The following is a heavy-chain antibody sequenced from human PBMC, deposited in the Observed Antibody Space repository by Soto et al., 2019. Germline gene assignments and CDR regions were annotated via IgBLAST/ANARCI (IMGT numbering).Heavy chain of an antibody. CDR3: AKEGTHLYYPGMDV. D-gene: IGHD3-10*01. J-gene: IGHJ6*02. Sequence: GGSLRLSCAASGFTFSSTAMSWVRQAPGKGLECVSFISGSGGNTYYADSVKGRFTISRDNSKNTLYLQMNSLRAEDTAVYYCAKEGTHLYYPGMDVWGQGTTVTVSS. CDR1: GFTFSSTA. V-gene: IGHV3-23*01. CDR2: ISGSGGNT.